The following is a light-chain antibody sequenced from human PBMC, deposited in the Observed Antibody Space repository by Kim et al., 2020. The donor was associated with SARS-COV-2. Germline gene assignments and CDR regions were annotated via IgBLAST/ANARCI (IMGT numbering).Light chain of an antibody. J-gene: IGKJ4*01. CDR1: QSISNF. Sequence: DIQMTQSPSSLSASVGDRVTITCRASQSISNFLNWYQQKPGKAPKLLIYAASSLQSGVPSRFSGSGSGTDFTLTISSLQPEDSAIYYCQQNYSHFALTFGGGTKVDIK. V-gene: IGKV1-39*01. CDR2: AAS. CDR3: QQNYSHFALT.